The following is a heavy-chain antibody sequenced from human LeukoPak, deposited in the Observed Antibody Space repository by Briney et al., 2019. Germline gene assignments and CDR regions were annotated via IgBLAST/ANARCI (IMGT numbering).Heavy chain of an antibody. J-gene: IGHJ3*02. V-gene: IGHV6-1*01. CDR2: TYYRSKWYN. CDR3: ARDPGASYYYDSSGPHRHDSFDI. CDR1: GDSVSSNSAA. Sequence: SQTLSLTCAISGDSVSSNSAAWNWIRQSPSRGLEWLGGTYYRSKWYNDYAVSVKSRITINPDTSKNQFSLQLNSVTPEDTAVYYCARDPGASYYYDSSGPHRHDSFDIWGQGTMVTVSS. D-gene: IGHD3-22*01.